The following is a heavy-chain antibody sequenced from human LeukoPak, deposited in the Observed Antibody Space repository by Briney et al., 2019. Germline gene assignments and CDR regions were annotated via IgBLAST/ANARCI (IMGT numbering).Heavy chain of an antibody. V-gene: IGHV1-18*01. CDR3: ARGVERYYGSGSYPYYFDY. CDR2: ISAYNGNT. D-gene: IGHD3-10*01. J-gene: IGHJ4*02. CDR1: GYTFTSYG. Sequence: ASVKVSCKASGYTFTSYGISWVRQAPGQGLEWMGWISAYNGNTNYAQKLQGRVTMTTDTSTSTAYMELRSLRSDDTAVYYCARGVERYYGSGSYPYYFDYWGREPWSPSPQ.